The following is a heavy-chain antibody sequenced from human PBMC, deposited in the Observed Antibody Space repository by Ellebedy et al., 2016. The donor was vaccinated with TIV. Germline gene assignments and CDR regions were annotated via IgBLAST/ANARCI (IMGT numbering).Heavy chain of an antibody. CDR2: MSGSGGTT. J-gene: IGHJ4*02. V-gene: IGHV3-23*01. D-gene: IGHD3-22*01. CDR3: AKGDYYDTSGYGHYFDY. Sequence: GESLKISCAASGFTFHNYDITWVRQASGKGLEWVSGMSGSGGTTYYADSVKGRFTISRDNSKNTAFLQMNSLRVEDTAVDYCAKGDYYDTSGYGHYFDYWGQGTLVTVSS. CDR1: GFTFHNYD.